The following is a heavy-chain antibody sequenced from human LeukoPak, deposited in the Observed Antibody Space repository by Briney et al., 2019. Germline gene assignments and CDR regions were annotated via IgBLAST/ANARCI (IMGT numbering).Heavy chain of an antibody. CDR1: GGSFSAYY. Sequence: SETLSLTCAVYGGSFSAYYWSWIRQFPGKGLEWIGEINHSGSTNYNPSLKSRVTISVDTSKNQFSLKVSSVTAADTAVYYCARVKDPGGYYYYYYMDIWGKGNTVTVSS. V-gene: IGHV4-34*01. CDR3: ARVKDPGGYYYYYYMDI. D-gene: IGHD3-16*01. CDR2: INHSGST. J-gene: IGHJ6*03.